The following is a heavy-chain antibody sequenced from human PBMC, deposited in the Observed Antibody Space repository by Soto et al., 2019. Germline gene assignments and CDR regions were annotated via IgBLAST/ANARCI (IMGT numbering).Heavy chain of an antibody. J-gene: IGHJ5*02. Sequence: SETLSLTCNVSGGSISKFYWAWIRKTAGNGLEWMGRVYATGTTDYNPSLRSRVAMSVDISKKTFSLRLRSVAGADSGVYYCVRDGSKSLRDWFDPWGQGILVTVYS. CDR3: VRDGSKSLRDWFDP. CDR2: VYATGTT. CDR1: GGSISKFY. V-gene: IGHV4-4*07.